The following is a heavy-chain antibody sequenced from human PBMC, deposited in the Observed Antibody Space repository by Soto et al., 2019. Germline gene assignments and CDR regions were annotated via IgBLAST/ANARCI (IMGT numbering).Heavy chain of an antibody. V-gene: IGHV4-34*01. J-gene: IGHJ5*02. CDR2: INHSGST. Sequence: SETLSLTCAVYGGSFSGYYWSWIRQPPGKGLEWIGEINHSGSTNYNPSLKSRVTISVDTSKNQFSLKLSSVTAADTAVYYCARARRRLGESDTNWFDPWGQGTLVTVS. CDR1: GGSFSGYY. D-gene: IGHD3-16*01. CDR3: ARARRRLGESDTNWFDP.